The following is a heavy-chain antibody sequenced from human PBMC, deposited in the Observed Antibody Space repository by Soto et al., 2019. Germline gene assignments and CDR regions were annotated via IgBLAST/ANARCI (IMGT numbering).Heavy chain of an antibody. CDR1: GYTFTSYA. V-gene: IGHV1-3*01. CDR3: ARDLAGLFEVVTHYYYGMDA. CDR2: INAGNGNT. J-gene: IGHJ6*02. Sequence: ASVKVSCKASGYTFTSYAMHWVRQAPGQRLEWMGWINAGNGNTKYSQKLQGRVTITRDTSASTAYMELSSLRSEDTAVYYCARDLAGLFEVVTHYYYGMDAWGQGPTVTVS. D-gene: IGHD3-3*01.